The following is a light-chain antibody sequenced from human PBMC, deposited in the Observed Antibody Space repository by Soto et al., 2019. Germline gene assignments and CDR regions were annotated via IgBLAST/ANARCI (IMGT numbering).Light chain of an antibody. V-gene: IGKV1-5*01. CDR3: QHYGRSAIFT. CDR2: EAS. J-gene: IGKJ3*01. Sequence: DIQMTQSPATLSASVGDRVTITCRASQSISRWLTWYQQKPGKAPQLLIYEASSLESGVPSRFSGSGSGTEFTLTIGGLQPDDFAVYYCQHYGRSAIFTLGPGTTVDIK. CDR1: QSISRW.